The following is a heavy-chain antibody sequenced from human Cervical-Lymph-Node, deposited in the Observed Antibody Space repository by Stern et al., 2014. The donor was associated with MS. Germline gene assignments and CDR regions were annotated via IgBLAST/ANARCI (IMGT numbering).Heavy chain of an antibody. CDR3: ARDLISPTGTS. CDR1: GGSINTYI. CDR2: ISASGST. D-gene: IGHD1-1*01. J-gene: IGHJ4*02. V-gene: IGHV4-4*07. Sequence: QVQLVQSGPGLVKPSETLSLTCTVSGGSINTYIWSWIRQPPGKGLEWIGRISASGSTNYSPSLKSRVTMSLDTSKNQFSLRLSSVTAADTAVYYCARDLISPTGTSWGQGTLVTVSS.